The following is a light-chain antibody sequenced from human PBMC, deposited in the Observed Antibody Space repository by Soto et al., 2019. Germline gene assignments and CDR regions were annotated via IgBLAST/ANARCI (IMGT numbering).Light chain of an antibody. CDR3: QQYNSYSPT. Sequence: DIQMTQSPSTLSASVGDRVTITCRASQSISSWLAWYQQKPGKAPKPLIYDASSLESEVPSRFSGSGSGTEFTLTISSLQPDDFATYYCQQYNSYSPTFGQGTKVEIK. CDR2: DAS. CDR1: QSISSW. J-gene: IGKJ1*01. V-gene: IGKV1-5*01.